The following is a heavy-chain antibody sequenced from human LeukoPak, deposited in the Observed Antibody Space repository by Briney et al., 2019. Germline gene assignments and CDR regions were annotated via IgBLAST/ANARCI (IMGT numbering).Heavy chain of an antibody. CDR3: ARDELWFGELPSYNYCMDV. CDR2: INPNSGGT. J-gene: IGHJ6*02. Sequence: GASVKVSCKASGYTFTGYYMHWVRQAPGQGLEWMGWINPNSGGTNYAQKFQGRVTMTRDTSISTAYMELSRLRSDDTAVYYCARDELWFGELPSYNYCMDVWGQGTTVTVSS. CDR1: GYTFTGYY. V-gene: IGHV1-2*02. D-gene: IGHD3-10*01.